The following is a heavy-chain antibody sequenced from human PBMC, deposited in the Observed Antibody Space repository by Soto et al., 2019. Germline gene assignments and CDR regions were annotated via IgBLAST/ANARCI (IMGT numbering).Heavy chain of an antibody. CDR3: ASDGAFLTYGMDV. J-gene: IGHJ6*02. V-gene: IGHV3-33*01. CDR2: IWYDGSNK. CDR1: GFTFSSYG. Sequence: GGSLRLSCAASGFTFSSYGMHWVRQAPGKGLEWVAVIWYDGSNKYYADSVKGRFTISRDNSKNTLYLQMNSLRAEDTAVYYCASDGAFLTYGMDVWGQGTTVTVSS. D-gene: IGHD3-16*01.